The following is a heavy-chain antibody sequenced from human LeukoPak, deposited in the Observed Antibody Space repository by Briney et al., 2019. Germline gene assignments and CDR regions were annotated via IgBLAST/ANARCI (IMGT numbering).Heavy chain of an antibody. CDR1: GGSISSSSYY. CDR2: IYYSGST. CDR3: ARGRRAAMVRGFFDY. V-gene: IGHV4-39*07. Sequence: SETLSLTCTVSGGSISSSSYYWGWIRQPPGKGLEWIGSIYYSGSTYYNPPLKSRVTISVDTSKDQFSLKLSSVTAADTAVYYCARGRRAAMVRGFFDYWGQGTLVTVSS. J-gene: IGHJ4*02. D-gene: IGHD3-10*01.